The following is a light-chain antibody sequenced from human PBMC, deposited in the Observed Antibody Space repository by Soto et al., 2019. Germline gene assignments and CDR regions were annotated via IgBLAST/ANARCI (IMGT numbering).Light chain of an antibody. CDR2: DVS. CDR1: SSDVGGYNY. J-gene: IGLJ1*01. CDR3: SSYTTSNTRQIV. Sequence: QSVLTQPASVSGSPGQSITISCTGTSSDVGGYNYVSWYQQHPGKAPKFMIYDVSNRPSGVSNRFSGSKSGNTASLTISGLQAEDEADYYCSSYTTSNTRQIVCGTGTKLTVL. V-gene: IGLV2-14*01.